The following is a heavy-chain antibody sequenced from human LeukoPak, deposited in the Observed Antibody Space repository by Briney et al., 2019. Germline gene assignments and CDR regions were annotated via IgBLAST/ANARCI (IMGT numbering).Heavy chain of an antibody. D-gene: IGHD4-17*01. CDR2: INPNSGGT. CDR1: GYTFTGYY. CDR3: ARDLFVTRAFYYYNGMDV. J-gene: IGHJ6*02. V-gene: IGHV1-2*02. Sequence: SVKVSCKASGYTFTGYYMHWVRQAPGQGLECMGWINPNSGGTNYAQKFQGRVTMTRYTSISTAYKELSRLRSDSTAVYYCARDLFVTRAFYYYNGMDVWGQGTTVTVSS.